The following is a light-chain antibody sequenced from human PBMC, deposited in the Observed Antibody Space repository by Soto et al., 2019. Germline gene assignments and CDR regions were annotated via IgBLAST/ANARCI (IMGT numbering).Light chain of an antibody. CDR2: EVR. CDR1: SSDVGTYTL. J-gene: IGLJ3*02. CDR3: SSYTTTSTLV. V-gene: IGLV2-14*02. Sequence: QSVLTQPASVSGSPGQSITISCTGTSSDVGTYTLVSWYQQHPGKAPKLVISEVRNRPSGISYRFTGSKSGNTASLTISGLQAEDEADYYCSSYTTTSTLVFGGGTKVTVL.